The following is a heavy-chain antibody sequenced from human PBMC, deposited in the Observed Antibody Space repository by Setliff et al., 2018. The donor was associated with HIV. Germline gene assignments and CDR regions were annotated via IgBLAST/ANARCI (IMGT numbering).Heavy chain of an antibody. Sequence: SETLSLTCAVYGGSFSGYYWSWIRQSPGKGLEWIGEINHSGSTNCNPSLKSRVTILGDTSKNQFSLKLSSVTAADTAVYYCARRAGSDYFTRFDYWGQGTLVTVSS. J-gene: IGHJ4*02. CDR3: ARRAGSDYFTRFDY. D-gene: IGHD3-10*01. CDR1: GGSFSGYY. V-gene: IGHV4-34*01. CDR2: INHSGST.